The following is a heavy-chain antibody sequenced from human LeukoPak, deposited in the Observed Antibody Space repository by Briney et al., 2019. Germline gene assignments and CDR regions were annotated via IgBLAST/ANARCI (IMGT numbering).Heavy chain of an antibody. D-gene: IGHD5-12*01. V-gene: IGHV3-33*01. CDR1: GFSFSNNG. CDR2: IWYDGNRE. J-gene: IGHJ4*02. Sequence: GGSLRLSCAASGFSFSNNGMHWVRQAPGKGLEWVAVIWYDGNREFYADSVKGRFTISRDNSKNTLDLQMNSLRAEDTAVYYCARFTGHGGYDGGLDHWGQGTLSPSPQ. CDR3: ARFTGHGGYDGGLDH.